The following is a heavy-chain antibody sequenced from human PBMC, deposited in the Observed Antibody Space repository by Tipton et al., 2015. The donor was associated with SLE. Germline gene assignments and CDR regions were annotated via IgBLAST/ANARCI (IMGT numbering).Heavy chain of an antibody. V-gene: IGHV4-34*01. Sequence: GLVKPSETLSLTCTVSGASINSNFWSWIRQPPGKGLEWIGEINHSGSTNYNPSLKSRVTISVDTSKNQFSLKLSSVTAADTAVYYCAIGQQPFDYWGQGTLVTVSS. CDR2: INHSGST. J-gene: IGHJ4*02. D-gene: IGHD6-13*01. CDR3: AIGQQPFDY. CDR1: GASINSNF.